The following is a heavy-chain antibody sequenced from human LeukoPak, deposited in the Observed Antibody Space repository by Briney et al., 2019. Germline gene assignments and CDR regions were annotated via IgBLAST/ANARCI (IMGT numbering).Heavy chain of an antibody. CDR3: ASGYSRGYFDY. Sequence: NPSETLSLTCTVSGGSISSYYWSWIRQPPGKGLEWVGYIYYSGSTNYNPSLKSRVTISVDTSKNQFSLKLSSVTAADTAVYYCASGYSRGYFDYWGQGTLVTVSS. D-gene: IGHD6-13*01. J-gene: IGHJ4*02. CDR1: GGSISSYY. V-gene: IGHV4-59*08. CDR2: IYYSGST.